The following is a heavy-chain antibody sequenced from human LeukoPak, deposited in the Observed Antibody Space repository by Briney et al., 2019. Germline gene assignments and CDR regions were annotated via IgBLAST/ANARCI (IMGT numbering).Heavy chain of an antibody. D-gene: IGHD4-11*01. V-gene: IGHV2-26*01. Sequence: NKSGPVLVKPTETLTLTCTVSGFSLSNARMGVGWIRQPPGKALEGLSHIFSSDEKSYSTSLRTRLTISKDTSKNQVVLTTTNMDPVDTATYYCAHYSHWGFYWYFDLWGRGTLVTVSS. CDR2: IFSSDEK. J-gene: IGHJ2*01. CDR3: AHYSHWGFYWYFDL. CDR1: GFSLSNARMG.